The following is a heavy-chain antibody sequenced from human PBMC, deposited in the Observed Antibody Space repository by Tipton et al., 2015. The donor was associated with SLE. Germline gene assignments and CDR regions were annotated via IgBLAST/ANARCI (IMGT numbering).Heavy chain of an antibody. CDR3: ARTERWLQFPLGDY. J-gene: IGHJ4*02. V-gene: IGHV3-72*01. CDR1: GFTFSDYF. Sequence: QLVQSGGGLVQPGGSLRLSCIASGFTFSDYFVDWVRQAPGRGLEWIGRITKKVNGYTTDYAASVSGRFTISRDDSRNFLFLQMNSLRAEDTAVYYCARTERWLQFPLGDYWGQGTLVTVSS. CDR2: ITKKVNGYTT. D-gene: IGHD5-24*01.